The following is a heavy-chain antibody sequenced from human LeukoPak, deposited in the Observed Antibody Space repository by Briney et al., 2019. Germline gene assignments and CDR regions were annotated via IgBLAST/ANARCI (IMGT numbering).Heavy chain of an antibody. CDR3: TRGTYYYDSSGYHGGDY. J-gene: IGHJ4*02. Sequence: GGSLRLSCAASAFTFSGSAMHWVRQASGKGLEWVGRIRSKANSYATAYAASVKGRFTISRDDSKNTAYLQMNSLKTEDTAVYYCTRGTYYYDSSGYHGGDYWGQGTLVTVS. CDR2: IRSKANSYAT. V-gene: IGHV3-73*01. D-gene: IGHD3-22*01. CDR1: AFTFSGSA.